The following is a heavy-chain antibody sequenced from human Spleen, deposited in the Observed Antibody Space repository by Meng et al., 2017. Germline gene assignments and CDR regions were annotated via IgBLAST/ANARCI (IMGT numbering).Heavy chain of an antibody. V-gene: IGHV1-2*06. CDR3: ARTEGLVDAISQTHYFGY. J-gene: IGHJ4*02. Sequence: ASVKVSCKASGYTFTAYYIHWLRQAPGQGLEWIGRINPYNGETNYARRFQGRVTMTRDTSISTAYMDLSGLRSDDTAVYFCARTEGLVDAISQTHYFGYWGQGARVTVSS. D-gene: IGHD5-12*01. CDR2: INPYNGET. CDR1: GYTFTAYY.